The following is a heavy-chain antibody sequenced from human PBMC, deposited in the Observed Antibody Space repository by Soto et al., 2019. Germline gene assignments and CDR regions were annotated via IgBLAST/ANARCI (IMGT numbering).Heavy chain of an antibody. CDR1: GFSLSSSGVA. V-gene: IGHV2-5*02. CDR3: AHIPGCGGDCYQSFDY. D-gene: IGHD2-21*02. Sequence: ESGPTLVNPTQTLTLTCTFSGFSLSSSGVAVGWIRQPPGKALEWLALIYWDDDKRYSPSLKSRLTITKDTSKNQVVLTMTNMDPVDTATYYCAHIPGCGGDCYQSFDYWGQGSLVTVSS. J-gene: IGHJ4*02. CDR2: IYWDDDK.